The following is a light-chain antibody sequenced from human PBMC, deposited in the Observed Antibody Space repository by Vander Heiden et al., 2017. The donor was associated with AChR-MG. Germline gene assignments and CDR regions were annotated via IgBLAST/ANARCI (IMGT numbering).Light chain of an antibody. CDR3: SSYTSSSTRV. V-gene: IGLV2-14*01. CDR2: EVS. CDR1: SSDVGGYNY. J-gene: IGLJ2*01. Sequence: QSALTPPDSVSGSPGQSITISCTGTSSDVGGYNYVSWYQQHPGKAPKLMSYEVSNRPSGVSNRFSGSKSGNTASLTISGLQAEDEADYYCSSYTSSSTRVFGGGTKLTVL.